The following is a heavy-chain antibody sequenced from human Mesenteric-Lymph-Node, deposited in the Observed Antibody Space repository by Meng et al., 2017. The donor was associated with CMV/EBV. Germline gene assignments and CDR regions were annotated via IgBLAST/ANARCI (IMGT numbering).Heavy chain of an antibody. V-gene: IGHV4-61*01. CDR1: DDSISSGSYY. D-gene: IGHD3-10*01. CDR2: VHYTGNA. Sequence: SETLSLTCTVSDDSISSGSYYWAWIRQPPGKGLESIGHVHYTGNANYNPSLEGRATMSLDTSERQFSLRLNSVTAADTAVYYCARTSDNDLGYYSYYGMDVWGQGTTVTVSS. CDR3: ARTSDNDLGYYSYYGMDV. J-gene: IGHJ6*02.